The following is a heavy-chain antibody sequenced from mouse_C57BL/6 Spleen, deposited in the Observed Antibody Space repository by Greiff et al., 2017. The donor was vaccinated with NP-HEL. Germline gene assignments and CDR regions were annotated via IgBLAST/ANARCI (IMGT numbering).Heavy chain of an antibody. CDR1: GFTFSDYG. V-gene: IGHV5-17*01. D-gene: IGHD1-1*01. J-gene: IGHJ1*03. CDR2: ISSGSSTI. Sequence: EVNLVESGGGLVKPGGSLKLSCAASGFTFSDYGMHWVRQAPEKGLEWVAYISSGSSTIYYADTVKGRFTISRDNAKNTLFLQMTSLRSEDTAMYYCARGDNYGSSYVRYFDVWGTGTTVTVSS. CDR3: ARGDNYGSSYVRYFDV.